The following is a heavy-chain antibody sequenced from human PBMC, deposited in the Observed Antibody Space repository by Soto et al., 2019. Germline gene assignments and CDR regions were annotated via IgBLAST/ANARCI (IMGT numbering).Heavy chain of an antibody. D-gene: IGHD6-19*01. CDR3: ARARGSGWYVDFDY. Sequence: QVQLQESGPGLVKPSETLSLTCTVSGGSISSYYWSWIRQPPGKGLEWLGYIYYSGSTNYNPSRKSRVTISVDKSKNQFSLKLSSVTAADTAVYYCARARGSGWYVDFDYWGQGTLVTVSS. J-gene: IGHJ4*02. CDR1: GGSISSYY. CDR2: IYYSGST. V-gene: IGHV4-59*01.